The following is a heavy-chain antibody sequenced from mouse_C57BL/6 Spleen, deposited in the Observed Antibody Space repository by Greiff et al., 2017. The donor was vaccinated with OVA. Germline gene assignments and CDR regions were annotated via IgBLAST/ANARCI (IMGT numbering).Heavy chain of an antibody. Sequence: VQLQQPGAELVKPGASVKLSCKASGYTFTSYWMQWVKQRPGQGLEWIGEIDPSDSYTNYNQKFQGKATLTVDTSSSTAYMQLSSLTSEDSAVYYCARRGYGYDLAYWGQGTLVTVSA. D-gene: IGHD2-2*01. CDR1: GYTFTSYW. CDR2: IDPSDSYT. J-gene: IGHJ3*01. CDR3: ARRGYGYDLAY. V-gene: IGHV1-50*01.